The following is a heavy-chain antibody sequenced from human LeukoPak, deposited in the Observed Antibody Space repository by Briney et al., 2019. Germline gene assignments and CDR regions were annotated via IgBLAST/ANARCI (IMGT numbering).Heavy chain of an antibody. D-gene: IGHD3-9*01. CDR1: GFTFSSYW. Sequence: PGGSLRLSCAASGFTFSSYWMSWVRQAPGKGLEWVANIKQDGSGKYYVDSVKGRFTISRDNAKNTLYLQMNSLRAEDTAVYYCARGLRPYFDWLLGDWGQGTLVTVSS. CDR3: ARGLRPYFDWLLGD. CDR2: IKQDGSGK. V-gene: IGHV3-7*01. J-gene: IGHJ4*02.